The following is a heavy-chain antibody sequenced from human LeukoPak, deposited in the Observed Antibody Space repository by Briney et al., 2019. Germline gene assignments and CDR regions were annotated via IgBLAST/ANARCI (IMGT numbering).Heavy chain of an antibody. CDR2: INHSGST. CDR1: GGSFSGYY. CDR3: ARAVRSQNIVVSNWFDP. J-gene: IGHJ5*02. Sequence: SETLSLTCAVYGGSFSGYYWSWIRQPPGKGLEWIGEINHSGSTNYNPSLKSRVIISVDTSKNQFSLKLSSVTAADTAVYYCARAVRSQNIVVSNWFDPWGQGTLVTVSS. D-gene: IGHD2/OR15-2a*01. V-gene: IGHV4-34*01.